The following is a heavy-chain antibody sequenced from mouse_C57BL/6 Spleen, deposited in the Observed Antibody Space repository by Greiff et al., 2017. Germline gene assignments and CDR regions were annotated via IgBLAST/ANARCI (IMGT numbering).Heavy chain of an antibody. Sequence: QVQLQQPGAELVMPGASVKLSCKASGYTFTSYWMHWVKQRPGQGLEWIGEIDPSDSYTNYNQKFKGKSTLTVDKSSSTAYMQLSSLTSEDSAVYYCARGDLYYFDYWGQGTTLTVSS. CDR2: IDPSDSYT. CDR3: ARGDLYYFDY. D-gene: IGHD3-3*01. CDR1: GYTFTSYW. V-gene: IGHV1-69*01. J-gene: IGHJ2*01.